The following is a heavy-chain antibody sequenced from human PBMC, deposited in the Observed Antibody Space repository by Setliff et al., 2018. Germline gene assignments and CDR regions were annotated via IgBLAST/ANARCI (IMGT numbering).Heavy chain of an antibody. CDR2: INAANDST. CDR3: ANSRVTNFRGHLYLPRGLDV. Sequence: ASVKVSCKASGYTFTTYAIHWVRQAPGHGQRLEWMGWINAANDSTKYSQKFQGRVTITAEESTTTASMELTSLRPEDTAVYYCANSRVTNFRGHLYLPRGLDVWGQGTTVT. V-gene: IGHV1-3*01. D-gene: IGHD3-16*01. CDR1: GYTFTTYA. J-gene: IGHJ6*02.